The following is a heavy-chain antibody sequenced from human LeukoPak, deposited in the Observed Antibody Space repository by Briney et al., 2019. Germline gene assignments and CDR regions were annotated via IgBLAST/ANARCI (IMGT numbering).Heavy chain of an antibody. CDR3: ARDEVDGDYRWFDP. D-gene: IGHD4-17*01. CDR2: IYYSGST. J-gene: IGHJ5*02. Sequence: SETLSLTCTVPGGSISSYYWSWIRQPPGKGLEWIGYIYYSGSTNYNPSLKSRVTISVDTSKNQFSLKLSSVTAADTAVYYCARDEVDGDYRWFDPWGQGTLVTVSS. V-gene: IGHV4-59*01. CDR1: GGSISSYY.